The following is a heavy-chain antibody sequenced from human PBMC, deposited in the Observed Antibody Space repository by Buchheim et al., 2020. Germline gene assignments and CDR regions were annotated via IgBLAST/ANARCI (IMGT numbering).Heavy chain of an antibody. V-gene: IGHV4-59*01. CDR2: ISYGGTT. Sequence: QVLLQESGPGLLKPSETLSLTCTVSGDSLRGYYWNWIRQPPGKGLEWIGYISYGGTTQYTPTLKSRVSITLDTSKDPFYLKMNTVTAADTAKYFCARGGQTAAAVDNWFDPWGQG. J-gene: IGHJ5*02. CDR3: ARGGQTAAAVDNWFDP. D-gene: IGHD1-14*01. CDR1: GDSLRGYY.